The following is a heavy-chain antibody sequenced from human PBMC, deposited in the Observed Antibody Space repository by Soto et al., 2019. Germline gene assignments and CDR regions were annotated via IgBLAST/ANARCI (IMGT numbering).Heavy chain of an antibody. V-gene: IGHV4-31*03. CDR2: IYYTGST. Sequence: QVQLQESGPGLVKPSQTLSLTCTVSGGSISSGGYYWSWIRQHPGKGLEWIGYIYYTGSTYYNPSLKSRVTIXVXTXKNQFSSKLSSVTAADTAVYYCATLYMVRGVRTFDYWGQGTLVTVSS. J-gene: IGHJ4*02. CDR3: ATLYMVRGVRTFDY. CDR1: GGSISSGGYY. D-gene: IGHD3-10*01.